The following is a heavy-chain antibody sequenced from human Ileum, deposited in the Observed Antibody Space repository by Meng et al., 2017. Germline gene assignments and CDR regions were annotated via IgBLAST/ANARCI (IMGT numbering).Heavy chain of an antibody. CDR3: AREGAYNGGDY. D-gene: IGHD1-1*01. CDR2: MNTDKGNT. J-gene: IGHJ4*02. V-gene: IGHV1-18*01. Sequence: QGQLVQSGAEVKKPGASVKVSCKASGYTFTTYGISWVRQAHGQGLEWMGWMNTDKGNTNYAQKFQGRVTMTRDTSTSTAYMELRSLRSDDTAVYYCAREGAYNGGDYWGQGTLVTSPQ. CDR1: GYTFTTYG.